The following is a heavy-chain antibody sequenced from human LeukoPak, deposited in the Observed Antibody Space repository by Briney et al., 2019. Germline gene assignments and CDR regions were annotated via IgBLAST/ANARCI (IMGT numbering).Heavy chain of an antibody. V-gene: IGHV3-53*01. J-gene: IGHJ3*02. CDR3: ASRYYDSSGYYPDAFDI. D-gene: IGHD3-22*01. CDR2: IYSGGST. Sequence: GGSLRLSCAASGFTVSSNYMSWVRHAPGKGLEWVSVIYSGGSTYYADSVKGRFTISRDNSKNTLYLQMNSLRAEDTAVYYCASRYYDSSGYYPDAFDIWGQGTMVTVSS. CDR1: GFTVSSNY.